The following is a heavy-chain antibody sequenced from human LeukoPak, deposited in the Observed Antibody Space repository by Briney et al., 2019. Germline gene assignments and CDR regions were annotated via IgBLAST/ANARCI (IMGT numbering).Heavy chain of an antibody. Sequence: GGSLRLSCAASGFTFSSYWMSWVRQAPGKGLEWVANIKQDGSEKYYVDSVKGRFTISRDNAKNSLYLQMNSLRAEDTAVYYCARGTDYGGNSGPNDAFDIWGQGTMVTVSS. CDR1: GFTFSSYW. D-gene: IGHD4-23*01. V-gene: IGHV3-7*01. CDR2: IKQDGSEK. CDR3: ARGTDYGGNSGPNDAFDI. J-gene: IGHJ3*02.